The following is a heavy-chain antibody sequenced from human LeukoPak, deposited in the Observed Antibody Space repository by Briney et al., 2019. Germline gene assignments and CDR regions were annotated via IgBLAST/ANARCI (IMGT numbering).Heavy chain of an antibody. Sequence: ASVKVSCKASGYTFSDHYMQWVRQAPGQGFEWLGWINPNSGGTSYAQKFQGRVTMTRDTSISTAYMELSRLSSDDTAVYYCARGALDPATVANYFEYWGQGTLVTVSS. CDR1: GYTFSDHY. V-gene: IGHV1-2*02. CDR2: INPNSGGT. D-gene: IGHD4-17*01. CDR3: ARGALDPATVANYFEY. J-gene: IGHJ4*02.